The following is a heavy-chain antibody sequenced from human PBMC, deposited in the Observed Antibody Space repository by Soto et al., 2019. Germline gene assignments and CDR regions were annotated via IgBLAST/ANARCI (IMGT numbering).Heavy chain of an antibody. D-gene: IGHD3-10*01. CDR1: GFTFSSYG. V-gene: IGHV3-33*01. CDR2: IWYDGSNK. J-gene: IGHJ6*03. CDR3: ARDRVNLLPSSYGSGKRQKGGAYMDV. Sequence: GGSLRLSCAASGFTFSSYGMHWVRQAPGKGLEWVAVIWYDGSNKYYADSVKGRFTISRDNSKNTLYLQMNSLRAEDTAVYYCARDRVNLLPSSYGSGKRQKGGAYMDVWGKGTTVTVSS.